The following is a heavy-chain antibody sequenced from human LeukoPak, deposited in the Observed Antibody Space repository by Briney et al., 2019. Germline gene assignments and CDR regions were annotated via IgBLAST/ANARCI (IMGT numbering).Heavy chain of an antibody. V-gene: IGHV3-64D*06. D-gene: IGHD3-10*01. CDR3: VKLYGSGSYSAFDY. CDR1: GFTFSSYA. Sequence: GGSLRLSCSASGFTFSSYAMHWVRQAPGKGLEYVSAISSNGGSTYYADSVKGRFTISRDNSKNTLYLRMSSLRAEDTAVYYCVKLYGSGSYSAFDYWGQGTLVTVSS. CDR2: ISSNGGST. J-gene: IGHJ4*02.